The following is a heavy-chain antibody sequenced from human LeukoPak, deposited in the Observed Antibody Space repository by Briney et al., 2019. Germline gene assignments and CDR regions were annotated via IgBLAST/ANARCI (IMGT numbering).Heavy chain of an antibody. J-gene: IGHJ4*02. CDR1: GYTFTSYD. Sequence: ASVKVSCKASGYTFTSYDINWVRQASGRGLEWMGWMSPKSGKTGYAQKFQGRVTITRDTSISTAYMELSSLTSEDTAVYYCARTPPRGLIDYWGQGTLVTVSS. CDR2: MSPKSGKT. D-gene: IGHD3-16*01. CDR3: ARTPPRGLIDY. V-gene: IGHV1-8*02.